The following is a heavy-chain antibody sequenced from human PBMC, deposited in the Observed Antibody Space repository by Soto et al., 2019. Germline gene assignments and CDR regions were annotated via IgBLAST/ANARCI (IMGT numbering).Heavy chain of an antibody. CDR3: TKGRYLEWFLSGGGEES. CDR2: INGGGIST. D-gene: IGHD3-3*01. Sequence: GGSLKLSCASVRFSFSNYSLSCVRQTPEKGLEWVSAINGGGISTYYADSVKGRFTISRDQSKNTIYLQMDSLRVEDTALYYCTKGRYLEWFLSGGGEESWGRGT. J-gene: IGHJ5*02. V-gene: IGHV3-23*01. CDR1: RFSFSNYS.